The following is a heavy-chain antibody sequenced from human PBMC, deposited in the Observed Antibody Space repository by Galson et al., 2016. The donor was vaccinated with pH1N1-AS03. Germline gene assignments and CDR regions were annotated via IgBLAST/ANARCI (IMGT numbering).Heavy chain of an antibody. Sequence: SLRLSCAASGFTFNRSWMNWVRQAPGKGLEWVANIKQDGSEKYYVDSVKGRFTISRDNDKNSLYLQMNSLRAEDTAVYYCFEINNGGGQGTLVTVSS. CDR2: IKQDGSEK. CDR1: GFTFNRSW. CDR3: FEINNG. J-gene: IGHJ4*02. D-gene: IGHD2-8*01. V-gene: IGHV3-7*01.